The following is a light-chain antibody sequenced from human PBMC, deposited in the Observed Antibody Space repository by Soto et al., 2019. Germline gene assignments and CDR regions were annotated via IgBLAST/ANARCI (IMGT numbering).Light chain of an antibody. J-gene: IGKJ2*01. CDR3: QQHSTCPPGYT. CDR2: DTF. CDR1: QSVSSH. V-gene: IGKV3-11*01. Sequence: ELVLTQSPATLSLSPGERATLSCRASQSVSSHLAWYQQKPGQAPRLLMYDTFNRATGIPAMFNGSGSGTVFTLTISNLESQYFAVYYCQQHSTCPPGYTVCQGTKLEIK.